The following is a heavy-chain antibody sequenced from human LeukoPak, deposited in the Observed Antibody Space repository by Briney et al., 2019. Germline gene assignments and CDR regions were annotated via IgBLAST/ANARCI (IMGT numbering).Heavy chain of an antibody. Sequence: ASVKVSCKASGYTFTGYYMHWVRQAPGQGLEWMGRINPNSGGTNYAQKFQGRVTMTRDTSISTAYMELSRLRSDDTAVYHCARDKEIVLMVYAIRYYYYGMDVWGQGTTVTVSS. CDR1: GYTFTGYY. CDR2: INPNSGGT. CDR3: ARDKEIVLMVYAIRYYYYGMDV. J-gene: IGHJ6*02. V-gene: IGHV1-2*06. D-gene: IGHD2-8*01.